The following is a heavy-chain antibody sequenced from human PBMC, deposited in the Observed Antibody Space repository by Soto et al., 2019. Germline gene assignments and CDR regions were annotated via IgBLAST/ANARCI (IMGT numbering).Heavy chain of an antibody. CDR1: GFTFSSYW. D-gene: IGHD6-13*01. CDR3: ARDPLKAAAGTGAFDI. V-gene: IGHV3-74*01. Sequence: PGGSLRLSCAASGFTFSSYWMHWVRQAPGKGLVWVSRINSDESSTNYADSVKGRLTISRDNAKNTLYLQMNSLRAEDTAVYYCARDPLKAAAGTGAFDIWGQGTMVTVSS. J-gene: IGHJ3*02. CDR2: INSDESST.